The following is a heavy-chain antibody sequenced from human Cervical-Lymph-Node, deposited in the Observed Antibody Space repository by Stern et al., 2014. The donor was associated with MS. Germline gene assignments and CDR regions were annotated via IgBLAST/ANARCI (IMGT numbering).Heavy chain of an antibody. V-gene: IGHV4-4*02. D-gene: IGHD2-2*01. CDR2: IYHSGST. CDR1: GGSISSSNW. J-gene: IGHJ6*02. Sequence: QLQLQESGPGLVKPSGTLSLTCAVSGGSISSSNWWSWVRQPPGQGLEWIGEIYHSGSTNYNPSLKRRVTISVEKSKNHFSLKLSSVTAADTAVYYCARDLRVVPAAHYYYYGMDVWGQGTTVTVSS. CDR3: ARDLRVVPAAHYYYYGMDV.